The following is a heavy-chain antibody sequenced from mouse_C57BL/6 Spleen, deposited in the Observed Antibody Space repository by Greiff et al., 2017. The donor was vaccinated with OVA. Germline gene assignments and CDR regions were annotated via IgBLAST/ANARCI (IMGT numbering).Heavy chain of an antibody. J-gene: IGHJ4*01. D-gene: IGHD2-12*01. CDR2: ISDGGSYT. Sequence: EVKVEESGGGLVKPGGSLKLSCAASGFTFSSYAMSWVRQTPEKRLEWVATISDGGSYTYYPDNVKGRFTISRDNAKNNLYLQMSHLKSEDTAMYYCARDIVTTWPYYAMDYWGQGTSVTVSS. CDR1: GFTFSSYA. V-gene: IGHV5-4*01. CDR3: ARDIVTTWPYYAMDY.